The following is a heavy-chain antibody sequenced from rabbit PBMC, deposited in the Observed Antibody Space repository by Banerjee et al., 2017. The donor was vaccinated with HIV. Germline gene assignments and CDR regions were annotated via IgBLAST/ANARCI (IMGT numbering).Heavy chain of an antibody. CDR3: ARVSRSYLEFNL. D-gene: IGHD8-1*01. V-gene: IGHV1S40*01. Sequence: GLEWIACINTSSGNTVYASWAKGRFTISRTSSTTVTLQMTSLTAADTATYFCARVSRSYLEFNLWGPGTLVTVS. J-gene: IGHJ4*01. CDR2: INTSSGNT.